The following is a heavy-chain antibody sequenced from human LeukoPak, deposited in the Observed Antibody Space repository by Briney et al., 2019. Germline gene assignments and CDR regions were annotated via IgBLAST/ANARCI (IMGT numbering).Heavy chain of an antibody. Sequence: SVKVSCKASGGTFSSYAISWVRQAPGQGLAWMGGIIPIFGTANYAQKFQGRVTITADESTSTAYMELRSLRSDDTAVYYCARDPYDILTGYYRRAFDIWGQGTMVTVSS. CDR2: IIPIFGTA. CDR1: GGTFSSYA. D-gene: IGHD3-9*01. CDR3: ARDPYDILTGYYRRAFDI. V-gene: IGHV1-69*13. J-gene: IGHJ3*02.